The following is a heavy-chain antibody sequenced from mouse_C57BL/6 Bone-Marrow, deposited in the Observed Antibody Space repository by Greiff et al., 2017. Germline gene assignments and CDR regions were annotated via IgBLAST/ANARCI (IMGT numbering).Heavy chain of an antibody. CDR3: ARSGDDDKMAGFAY. CDR1: GYAFSSYW. V-gene: IGHV1-80*01. CDR2: IYPGDGDT. D-gene: IGHD2-4*01. Sequence: QVQLQQSGAELVKPGASVKISCTASGYAFSSYWMNWVQQRPGKGLEWIGQIYPGDGDTNYNGKFKGKATLTADKSSSTAYLQLSSLTSEESAVYCCARSGDDDKMAGFAYWGQGTLVTVSA. J-gene: IGHJ3*01.